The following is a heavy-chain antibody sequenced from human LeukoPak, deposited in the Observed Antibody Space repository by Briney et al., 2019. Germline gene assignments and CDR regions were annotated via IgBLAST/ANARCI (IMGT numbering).Heavy chain of an antibody. CDR2: IYYSGST. D-gene: IGHD5-18*01. CDR3: ARVRGYSYGYEWVNWFDP. Sequence: PSETLSLTCTVSGGSISSSSYYWGWIRQPPGKGLEWIGSIYYSGSTYYNPSLKSRVTISVDTSKNQFSLKLSSVTAADTAVYYCARVRGYSYGYEWVNWFDPWGQGTLVTVSS. CDR1: GGSISSSSYY. V-gene: IGHV4-39*07. J-gene: IGHJ5*02.